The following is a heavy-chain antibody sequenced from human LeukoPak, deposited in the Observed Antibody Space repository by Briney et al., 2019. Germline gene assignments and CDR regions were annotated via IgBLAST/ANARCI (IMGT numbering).Heavy chain of an antibody. V-gene: IGHV3-11*01. CDR3: VRAYSRGYSADFDF. J-gene: IGHJ4*02. CDR2: INLNNGTM. D-gene: IGHD3-22*01. CDR1: GFTFSDYY. Sequence: GGSLRLSCAASGFTFSDYYMSWFRQAPGAGLEWLSYINLNNGTMYYADSVRGRFAISRDNTKNSLYLQMNSLRGEDTAVYYCVRAYSRGYSADFDFWGQGTLVTVSS.